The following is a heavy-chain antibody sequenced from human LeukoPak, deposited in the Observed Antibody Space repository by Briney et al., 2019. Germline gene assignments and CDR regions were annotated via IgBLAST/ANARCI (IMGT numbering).Heavy chain of an antibody. CDR1: GFTFSSYS. CDR2: ISSSSSYI. V-gene: IGHV3-21*01. D-gene: IGHD1-26*01. CDR3: ARGDVGAENYYMDV. Sequence: PGGSVRLSCAASGFTFSSYSMNWVRQAPGKGLEWVSSISSSSSYIYYADSVKGRFTISRDNAKNSLYLQMNSLRAEDTAVYYCARGDVGAENYYMDVWGKGTTVTVSS. J-gene: IGHJ6*03.